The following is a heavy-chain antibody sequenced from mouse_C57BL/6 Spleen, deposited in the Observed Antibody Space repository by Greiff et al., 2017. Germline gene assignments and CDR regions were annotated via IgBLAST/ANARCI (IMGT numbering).Heavy chain of an antibody. Sequence: VQLKESGPGLVKPSQSLSLTCSVTGYSITSGYYWNWIRQFPGNKLEWMGYISYDGSNNYNPSLKNRISITRDTSKNQFFLKLNSVTTEDTATYDCASITTVVPRHFDVWGTGTTVTVSS. V-gene: IGHV3-6*01. CDR1: GYSITSGYY. D-gene: IGHD1-1*01. CDR3: ASITTVVPRHFDV. J-gene: IGHJ1*03. CDR2: ISYDGSN.